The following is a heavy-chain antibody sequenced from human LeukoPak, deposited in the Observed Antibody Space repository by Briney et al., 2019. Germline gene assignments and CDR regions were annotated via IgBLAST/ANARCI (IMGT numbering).Heavy chain of an antibody. D-gene: IGHD3-22*01. CDR2: ISYDGSNK. Sequence: GRSLRLSCAASGFTFSSYGMHWVRQAPGKGLEWVAVISYDGSNKYYADSVKGRFTISRDNSKNTLYLQMNSLRAEDTAVYYCAKAVSGYYPFDYWGQGTLVTVSS. CDR3: AKAVSGYYPFDY. V-gene: IGHV3-30*18. J-gene: IGHJ4*02. CDR1: GFTFSSYG.